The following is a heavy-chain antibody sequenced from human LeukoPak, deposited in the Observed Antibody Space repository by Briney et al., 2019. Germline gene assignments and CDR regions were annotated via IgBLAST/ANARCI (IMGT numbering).Heavy chain of an antibody. CDR2: IKQDGSEK. J-gene: IGHJ4*02. CDR3: ACRDYGDYALDY. CDR1: GFTFSDHY. D-gene: IGHD4-17*01. Sequence: GGSLRLSCVTSGFTFSDHYMDWVRQAPGKGLEWVANIKQDGSEKYYVDSVKGRFTISRDNAKNSLYLQMNSLRAEDTAVYYCACRDYGDYALDYWGQGTLVTVSS. V-gene: IGHV3-7*01.